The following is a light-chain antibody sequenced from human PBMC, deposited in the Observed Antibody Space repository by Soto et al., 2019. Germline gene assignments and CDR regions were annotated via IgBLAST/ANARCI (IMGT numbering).Light chain of an antibody. CDR1: QSISSY. CDR2: AAS. Sequence: DIQMTQSPSSLSASVGDRVTITCRESQSISSYLNWYQHKPGKAPKLXIYAASSLQSGVPSRFSGSGSGTDFTLTIISLQPDDFATYDCQHSYRAIITFGQGTRLEIK. CDR3: QHSYRAIIT. V-gene: IGKV1-39*01. J-gene: IGKJ5*01.